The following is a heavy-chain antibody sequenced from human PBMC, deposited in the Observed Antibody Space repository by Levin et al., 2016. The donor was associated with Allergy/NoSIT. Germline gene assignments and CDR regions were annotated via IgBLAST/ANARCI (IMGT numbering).Heavy chain of an antibody. CDR2: INHSGST. Sequence: PGKGLEWIGEINHSGSTNYNPSLKSRVTISVDTSKNQFSLKLSSVTAADTAVYYCARGDYYGSGSYYSLYYYYYMDVWGKGTTVTVSS. V-gene: IGHV4-34*01. CDR3: ARGDYYGSGSYYSLYYYYYMDV. J-gene: IGHJ6*03. D-gene: IGHD3-10*01.